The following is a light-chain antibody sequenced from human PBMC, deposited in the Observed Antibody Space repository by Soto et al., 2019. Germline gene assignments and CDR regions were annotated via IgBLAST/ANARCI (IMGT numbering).Light chain of an antibody. J-gene: IGKJ1*01. CDR1: QSVASK. CDR3: QQYGGLPT. V-gene: IGKV3-15*01. Sequence: ELMMTQCPATLSVSPWERTTHSCRASQSVASKLSWYQQKPGQAARLLIHEASVRVTGIPARVSGSVSGSEFTLSVSRLEPEDFAVYYCQQYGGLPTFGQGTKVDIK. CDR2: EAS.